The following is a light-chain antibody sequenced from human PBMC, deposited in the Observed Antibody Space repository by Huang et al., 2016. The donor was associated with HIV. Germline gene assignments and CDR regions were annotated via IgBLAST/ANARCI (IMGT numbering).Light chain of an antibody. CDR3: QQSARTPRT. CDR1: QNINRY. CDR2: AAS. J-gene: IGKJ2*01. V-gene: IGKV1-39*01. Sequence: DIQIAQSPSSLSASVGDRVIITCRTSQNINRYLNWYQQKPWKAPKLLVSAASNLQSGSPSSFSGSVSGTDFTLTISSLQPEDSATYYCQQSARTPRTFGQGTKLEI.